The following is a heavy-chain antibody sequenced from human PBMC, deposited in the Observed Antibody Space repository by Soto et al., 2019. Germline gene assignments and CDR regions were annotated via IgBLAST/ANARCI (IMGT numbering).Heavy chain of an antibody. Sequence: ASVKVSCKASGGTFSSYAISWVRQAPGQGLEWMGGIIPIFGTANYAQKFQGRVTITADESTSTAYMELSSLRSEDTAVYYCASHYDSSGYGSGYYFDYWGQGPLVTVSS. CDR2: IIPIFGTA. CDR1: GGTFSSYA. D-gene: IGHD3-22*01. V-gene: IGHV1-69*13. J-gene: IGHJ4*02. CDR3: ASHYDSSGYGSGYYFDY.